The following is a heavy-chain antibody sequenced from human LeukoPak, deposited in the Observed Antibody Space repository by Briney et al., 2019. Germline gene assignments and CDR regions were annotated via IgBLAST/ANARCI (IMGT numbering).Heavy chain of an antibody. Sequence: PSETLSLTCAVSGGSFSGYYWSWIRQPPGRGLEWIGEINHSGSTNYNPSLKSRVTISVDTSKNQFSLKLSSVTAAGAAVYYCARVGVDTAEDAFDIWGQGTMVTVSS. D-gene: IGHD5-18*01. J-gene: IGHJ3*02. CDR2: INHSGST. CDR1: GGSFSGYY. CDR3: ARVGVDTAEDAFDI. V-gene: IGHV4-34*01.